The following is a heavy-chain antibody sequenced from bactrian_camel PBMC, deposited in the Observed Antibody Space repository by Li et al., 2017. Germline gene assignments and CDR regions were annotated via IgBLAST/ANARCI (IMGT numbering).Heavy chain of an antibody. Sequence: HVQLVESGGGLVQAGGSLKLSCAASGYIDSNYCMGWFRQAPGKQREGVAGIDRDGITSYADSVKGRFTISRDNAKSTLYLQMDNLKPEDTAMYYCVADPSVFPVCKIGVMRMDYRGQGTQVTVS. CDR3: VADPSVFPVCKIGVMRMDY. CDR1: GYIDSNYC. V-gene: IGHV3S53*01. D-gene: IGHD1*01. J-gene: IGHJ4*01. CDR2: IDRDGIT.